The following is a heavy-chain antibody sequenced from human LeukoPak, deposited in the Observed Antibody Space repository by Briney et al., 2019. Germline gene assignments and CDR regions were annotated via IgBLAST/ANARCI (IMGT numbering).Heavy chain of an antibody. CDR1: GGSISSSSYY. CDR3: ARAVWFGELLQVPFDYYYYMDV. Sequence: SETLSLTCTVSGGSISSSSYYWGWIRQPPGKGLEWIGSIYYSGSTYYNPSLKSRVTVSVDTSKNQFSLKLSSVTAADTAVYYCARAVWFGELLQVPFDYYYYMDVWGKGTTVTVSS. D-gene: IGHD3-10*01. V-gene: IGHV4-39*01. CDR2: IYYSGST. J-gene: IGHJ6*03.